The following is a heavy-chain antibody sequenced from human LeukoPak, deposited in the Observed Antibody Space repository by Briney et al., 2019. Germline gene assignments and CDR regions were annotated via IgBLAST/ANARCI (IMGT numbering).Heavy chain of an antibody. CDR2: ISGSGGST. D-gene: IGHD2-2*01. CDR1: GFTFSSYA. J-gene: IGHJ3*02. CDR3: AKGDIVVIPAATDAFDI. Sequence: GGSLRLSCAASGFTFSSYAMSWVRQAPGKGLEWVSAISGSGGSTYYADSVKGRFTISGDNSKNTLYLQMNSLRAEDTAVYYCAKGDIVVIPAATDAFDIWGQGTMVTVSS. V-gene: IGHV3-23*01.